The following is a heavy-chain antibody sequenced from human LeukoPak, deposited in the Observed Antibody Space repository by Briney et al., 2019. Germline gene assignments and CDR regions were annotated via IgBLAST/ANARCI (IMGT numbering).Heavy chain of an antibody. V-gene: IGHV1-24*01. CDR2: FDPEDGET. D-gene: IGHD2/OR15-2a*01. CDR3: AADVRLGFDP. CDR1: GYTLTELS. J-gene: IGHJ5*02. Sequence: ASVEVSCKVSGYTLTELSMHWVRQAPGKGLEWMGGFDPEDGETIYAQKFQGRVTMTGDTSTDTAYMELSSLRSEDTAVYYCAADVRLGFDPWGQGTLVTVSS.